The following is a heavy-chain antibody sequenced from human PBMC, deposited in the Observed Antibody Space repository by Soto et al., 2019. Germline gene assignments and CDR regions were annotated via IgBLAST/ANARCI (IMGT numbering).Heavy chain of an antibody. V-gene: IGHV1-69*19. CDR1: GGTFNTYA. Sequence: QVQLVQSGAEMRKPGSSVKVSCQSSGGTFNTYAMNWVRQAPGQGAEWMGDISPMFGAANYAPKFQGRVTITAAESTGTSYMQLSSLTSEDTALYFCAREVQVHTPAFVYWGQGTRVTVSS. CDR2: ISPMFGAA. CDR3: AREVQVHTPAFVY. D-gene: IGHD3-10*01. J-gene: IGHJ4*02.